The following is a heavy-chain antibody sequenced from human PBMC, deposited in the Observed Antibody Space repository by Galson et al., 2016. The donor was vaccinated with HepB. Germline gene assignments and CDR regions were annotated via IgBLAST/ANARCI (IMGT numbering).Heavy chain of an antibody. V-gene: IGHV3-30*18. D-gene: IGHD3-10*02. CDR1: GFTFSKYG. CDR3: AKRHEFCPPVGCSVDY. J-gene: IGHJ4*02. Sequence: SLRLSCAASGFTFSKYGMHWVRQAPGKGLEWVAADSMDGRRKFYADSEKGRFTISRYNSNNMLFLQMSSLRPDDTAVYYCAKRHEFCPPVGCSVDYWGQGTLVFVSS. CDR2: DSMDGRRK.